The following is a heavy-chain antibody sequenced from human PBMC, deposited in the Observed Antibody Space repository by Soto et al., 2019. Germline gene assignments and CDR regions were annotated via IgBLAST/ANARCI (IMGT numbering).Heavy chain of an antibody. D-gene: IGHD6-13*01. Sequence: SETLSLTCTVSGGSISSYYWSWIRQPPGKGLEWIGYIYYSGSTNYNPSLKSRVTISVDTSKNQFSLKLSSVTAADTAVYYCARGGSSWYGVSNWFDPWGQGTPVTVSS. CDR3: ARGGSSWYGVSNWFDP. CDR1: GGSISSYY. V-gene: IGHV4-59*01. J-gene: IGHJ5*02. CDR2: IYYSGST.